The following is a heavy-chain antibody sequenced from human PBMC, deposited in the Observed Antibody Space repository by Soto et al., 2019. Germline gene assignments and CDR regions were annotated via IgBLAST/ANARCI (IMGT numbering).Heavy chain of an antibody. CDR1: GGTFRTAA. V-gene: IGHV1-69*01. Sequence: QVQLAQSGAAVKIPGSSVKVSCTSSGGTFRTAAVTWVRQAPGQGLEWVGGYIPIFGTVLYPQKFQDRVTIAADESATTAYMELRNLTSEDTAIYYCARDPSGYSYFDFWGQGTLISVSS. J-gene: IGHJ4*02. CDR3: ARDPSGYSYFDF. D-gene: IGHD3-22*01. CDR2: YIPIFGTV.